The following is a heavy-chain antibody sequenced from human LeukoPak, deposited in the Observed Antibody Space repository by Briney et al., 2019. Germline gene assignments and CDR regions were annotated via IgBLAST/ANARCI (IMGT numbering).Heavy chain of an antibody. CDR3: ARSVSAYSTWYYFDY. J-gene: IGHJ4*02. V-gene: IGHV4-59*08. CDR2: IYYSGST. D-gene: IGHD6-13*01. Sequence: PSETLSLTCTVSGGSISSYYWNWIRQPPGKGLEWIGYIYYSGSTNYNPSLKSRVTISVDTSKNQFSLKLSSVTAADTAVYYCARSVSAYSTWYYFDYWGQGTLVTVSS. CDR1: GGSISSYY.